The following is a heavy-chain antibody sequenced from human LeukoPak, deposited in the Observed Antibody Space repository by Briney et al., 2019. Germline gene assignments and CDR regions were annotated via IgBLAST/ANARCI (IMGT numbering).Heavy chain of an antibody. CDR2: ISSDSNYI. J-gene: IGHJ5*02. CDR1: GFTFSSYT. CDR3: ARKENILTGYYDH. Sequence: GGSLRLSCAASGFTFSSYTMNWVRQAPGKGLEWVSSISSDSNYIYYAGSVKGRFTISRDSAWNSLYLQMNSLRAEDTAVYYCARKENILTGYYDHWGQGTLVTVSS. D-gene: IGHD3-9*01. V-gene: IGHV3-21*01.